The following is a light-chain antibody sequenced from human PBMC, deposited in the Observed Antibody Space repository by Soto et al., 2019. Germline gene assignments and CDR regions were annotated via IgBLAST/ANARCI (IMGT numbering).Light chain of an antibody. J-gene: IGKJ4*01. V-gene: IGKV3-11*01. Sequence: EIVLLQSPVTLSLSPGERATLSCRASQSISSSLAWYQQKPGQAPRLLIFDASNRATGIPVSFSGSGSWTDFTLTISSLEPDDFTVYYGQQHSDWPLTFGGGTRVEI. CDR2: DAS. CDR1: QSISSS. CDR3: QQHSDWPLT.